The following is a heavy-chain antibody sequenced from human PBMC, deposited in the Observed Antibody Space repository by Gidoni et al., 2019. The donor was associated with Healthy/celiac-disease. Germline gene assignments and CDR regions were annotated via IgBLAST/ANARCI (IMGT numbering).Heavy chain of an antibody. D-gene: IGHD5-18*01. J-gene: IGHJ4*02. CDR2: INPNSGGT. CDR3: AYSYGLVQLDY. V-gene: IGHV1-2*02. Sequence: QVQLVQSGAEVTKPGASVKVSCKASGYTFTGYYMHWVRQAPGQGLEWMGWINPNSGGTNYAKKFQGRVTMTRDTSISTAYMELSRLRSDDTAVYYCAYSYGLVQLDYWGQGTLVTVSS. CDR1: GYTFTGYY.